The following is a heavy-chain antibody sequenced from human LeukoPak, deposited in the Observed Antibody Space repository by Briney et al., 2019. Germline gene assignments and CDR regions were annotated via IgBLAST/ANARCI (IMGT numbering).Heavy chain of an antibody. CDR3: ARDKGRRGYSYGYLGAGGSWFDP. Sequence: GGSLRLSCAASGFTFSSYSMNWVRQAPGKGLEWVSSISSSSSYIYYADSVKGRFTISRDNAKNSLYLQMNSLRAEDTAVYYCARDKGRRGYSYGYLGAGGSWFDPWGQGTLVTVSS. J-gene: IGHJ5*02. CDR2: ISSSSSYI. V-gene: IGHV3-21*01. D-gene: IGHD5-18*01. CDR1: GFTFSSYS.